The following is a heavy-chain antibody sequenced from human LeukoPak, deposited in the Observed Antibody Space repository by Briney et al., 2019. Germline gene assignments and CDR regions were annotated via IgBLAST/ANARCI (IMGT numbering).Heavy chain of an antibody. D-gene: IGHD1-26*01. CDR2: IYRSGST. CDR1: GYSISSGYY. J-gene: IGHJ4*02. CDR3: ARREGGSYYFDY. Sequence: SETLSLTCTVSGYSISSGYYWVWIRQPPGKGLEWIGSIYRSGSTNYNPSLKSRVTISVDTSKNQFSLKLSSVTAVDTAVYYCARREGGSYYFDYWGQGTLVTVSS. V-gene: IGHV4-38-2*02.